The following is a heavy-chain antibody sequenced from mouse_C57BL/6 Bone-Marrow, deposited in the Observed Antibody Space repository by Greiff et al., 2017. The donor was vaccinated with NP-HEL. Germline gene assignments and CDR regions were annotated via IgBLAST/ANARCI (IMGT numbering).Heavy chain of an antibody. CDR3: ARSTGTAWFAY. CDR2: IDPSDSET. V-gene: IGHV1-52*01. CDR1: GYTFTSYW. Sequence: QVQLQQPGAELVRPGSSVKLSCKASGYTFTSYWMHWVKQRPIQGLEWIGNIDPSDSETHYNQKFKDKATLTVDKSSSTAYMQLSSLTSEDSAVYACARSTGTAWFAYGGQGTRVTVSA. J-gene: IGHJ3*01. D-gene: IGHD4-1*01.